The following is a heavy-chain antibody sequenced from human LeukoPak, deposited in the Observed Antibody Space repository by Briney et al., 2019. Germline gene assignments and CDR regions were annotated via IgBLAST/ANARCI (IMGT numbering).Heavy chain of an antibody. Sequence: SETLSLTCAVYGGSFSGYYWSWIRQPPGKGLEWIGEINHSGSTNYNPSLKSRVTISVDTSKNQFSLKLSSVTAADTAVYYCARGAPYRGYSGSYSNRFDPWGQGTLVTVSS. CDR1: GGSFSGYY. J-gene: IGHJ5*02. CDR2: INHSGST. D-gene: IGHD1-26*01. CDR3: ARGAPYRGYSGSYSNRFDP. V-gene: IGHV4-34*01.